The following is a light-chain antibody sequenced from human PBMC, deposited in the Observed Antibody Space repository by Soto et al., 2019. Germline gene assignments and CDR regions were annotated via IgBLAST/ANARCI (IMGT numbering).Light chain of an antibody. Sequence: QSVLTQPASVSGSPGQSITSSCTGASSDVGSYNLVSWYQQHPGKAPKLMIYEVSKRPSGVSNRFSGSKSGNTASLTISGLQAEDEADYSCCSYAGSSQYVFGTGTKVPVL. CDR3: CSYAGSSQYV. CDR2: EVS. J-gene: IGLJ1*01. CDR1: SSDVGSYNL. V-gene: IGLV2-23*02.